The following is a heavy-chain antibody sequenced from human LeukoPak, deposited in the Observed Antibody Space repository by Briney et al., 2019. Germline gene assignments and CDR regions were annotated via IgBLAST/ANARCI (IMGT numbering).Heavy chain of an antibody. J-gene: IGHJ4*02. D-gene: IGHD3-10*01. CDR2: INPNSGGT. Sequence: ASVKVSCKASGYTFTGYYMHWVRQAPGQGLEWMGWINPNSGGTNYAQKFQGRVTMTRNTSISTAYMELSSLRSEDTAVYYCARGYYYGSGSYYGRGFDYWGQGTLVTVSS. V-gene: IGHV1-2*02. CDR3: ARGYYYGSGSYYGRGFDY. CDR1: GYTFTGYY.